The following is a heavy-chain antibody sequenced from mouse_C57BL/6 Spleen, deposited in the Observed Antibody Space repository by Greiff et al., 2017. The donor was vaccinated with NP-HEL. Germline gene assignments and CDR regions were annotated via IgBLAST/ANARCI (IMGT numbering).Heavy chain of an antibody. D-gene: IGHD1-1*01. Sequence: QVQLQQPGAELVKPGASVKMSCKASGYTFTSYWITWVKQRPGQGLEWIGDIYPGSGSTNYNEKFKSKATLTVDTSSSTAYMQLSSLTSEYSAVYYCARLFLLLRSFYAMDYWGQGTSVTVSS. V-gene: IGHV1-55*01. CDR3: ARLFLLLRSFYAMDY. CDR1: GYTFTSYW. CDR2: IYPGSGST. J-gene: IGHJ4*01.